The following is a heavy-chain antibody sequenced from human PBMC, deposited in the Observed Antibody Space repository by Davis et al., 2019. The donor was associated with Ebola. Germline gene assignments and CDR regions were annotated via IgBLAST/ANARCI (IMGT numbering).Heavy chain of an antibody. D-gene: IGHD6-6*01. J-gene: IGHJ4*02. Sequence: GGSLRLSCAASGFTFSNAWMNWVRQAPGKGLEWVSYISTSSSVYYAGSVKGRFTISRDNAKNSLYLQMNSLRDEDTAVYYCARGESYSSSFDYWGQGTLVTVSS. V-gene: IGHV3-48*02. CDR2: ISTSSSV. CDR3: ARGESYSSSFDY. CDR1: GFTFSNAW.